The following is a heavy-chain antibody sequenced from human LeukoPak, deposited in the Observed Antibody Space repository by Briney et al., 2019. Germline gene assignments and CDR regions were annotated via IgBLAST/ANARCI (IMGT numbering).Heavy chain of an antibody. CDR3: ARLRRFLEWNDAFDI. CDR1: GYSFISYW. V-gene: IGHV5-51*01. J-gene: IGHJ3*02. D-gene: IGHD3-3*01. Sequence: GESLKISCKGSGYSFISYWIGWVRQMPGKGLEWMGIIYPGDSDTRYSPSFQGQVIISADKSISTAYLQWSSLKASDTAMYYCARLRRFLEWNDAFDIWGQGTMVTVSS. CDR2: IYPGDSDT.